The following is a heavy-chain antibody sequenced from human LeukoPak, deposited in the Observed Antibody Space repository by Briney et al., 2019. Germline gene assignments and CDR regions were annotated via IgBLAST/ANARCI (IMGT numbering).Heavy chain of an antibody. CDR3: ARVRCTSCYNWFDP. V-gene: IGHV1-69*13. CDR1: GGTFSSYA. D-gene: IGHD2-2*01. Sequence: ASVKVSCKASGGTFSSYAISWVRQAPGQGLEWMGGIIPIFGTVNYAQKFQGRVTITADESTSTAYMELSSLGSEDTAVYYCARVRCTSCYNWFDPWGQGTLVTVSS. J-gene: IGHJ5*02. CDR2: IIPIFGTV.